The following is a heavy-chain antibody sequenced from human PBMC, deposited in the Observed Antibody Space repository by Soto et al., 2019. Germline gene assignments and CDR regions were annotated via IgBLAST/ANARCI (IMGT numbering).Heavy chain of an antibody. CDR1: GGSISSYY. V-gene: IGHV4-59*01. J-gene: IGHJ3*02. D-gene: IGHD2-21*01. Sequence: SETLSLTCTVSGGSISSYYWSWIRQPPGKGLEWIGYIYYSGSTNYNPSLKSRVTISVDTSKNQFSLKLSSETAADTAVYYCARGFILAAFDIWGQGTMVTVSS. CDR2: IYYSGST. CDR3: ARGFILAAFDI.